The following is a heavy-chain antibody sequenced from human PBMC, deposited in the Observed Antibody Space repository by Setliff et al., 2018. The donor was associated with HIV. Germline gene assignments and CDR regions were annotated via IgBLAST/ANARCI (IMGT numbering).Heavy chain of an antibody. V-gene: IGHV1-46*01. Sequence: ASVKVSCKASGYTFTNYYMHWVRQAPGRGLEWMGIINPSGGSTSYAQKFQGRVSMTSGTSTSTVYMELSSLRSEDTAVYYCARSQITYRNFDHWGQGTLVTVSS. J-gene: IGHJ4*02. CDR3: ARSQITYRNFDH. CDR1: GYTFTNYY. D-gene: IGHD1-20*01. CDR2: INPSGGST.